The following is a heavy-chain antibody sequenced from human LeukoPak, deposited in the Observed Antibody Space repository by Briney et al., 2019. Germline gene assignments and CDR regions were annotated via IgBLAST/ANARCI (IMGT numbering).Heavy chain of an antibody. D-gene: IGHD3-22*01. Sequence: QTGGSLRLSCAASGFTFSSYWMHWVRQAPGKGLVWVSRINSDGSSTSYADSVKGRFTISRDNAKNSLYLQMNSLRAEDTAVYYCASTYYDSNGYFLFDYWGQGTLVTVSS. CDR2: INSDGSST. V-gene: IGHV3-74*01. J-gene: IGHJ4*02. CDR3: ASTYYDSNGYFLFDY. CDR1: GFTFSSYW.